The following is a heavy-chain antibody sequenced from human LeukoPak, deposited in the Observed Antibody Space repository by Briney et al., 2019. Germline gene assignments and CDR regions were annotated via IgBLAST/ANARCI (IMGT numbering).Heavy chain of an antibody. J-gene: IGHJ4*02. CDR1: GFTFSSYA. Sequence: PGGSLRLSCAASGFTFSSYAMSWVRQAPGKGLEWVSAISGSGGSTYYADSVKGRFTISRDNSKNTLYLQMNSLRAEDTAVYYCAKTVHQRRLQFCFDYWGQGTLVTVSS. CDR2: ISGSGGST. D-gene: IGHD5-24*01. CDR3: AKTVHQRRLQFCFDY. V-gene: IGHV3-23*01.